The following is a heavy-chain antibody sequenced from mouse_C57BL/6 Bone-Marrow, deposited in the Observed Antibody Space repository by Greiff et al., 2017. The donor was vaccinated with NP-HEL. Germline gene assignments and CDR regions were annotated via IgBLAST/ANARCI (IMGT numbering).Heavy chain of an antibody. D-gene: IGHD2-4*01. CDR2: IDPSDSYT. J-gene: IGHJ2*01. Sequence: QVQLQQSGAELVMPGASVKLSCKASGYTFTSYWMHWVKQRPGQGLEWIGEIDPSDSYTNYNQKFKGKSTLTVDKSSSTAYMQLSSLTSEDSAVYYCARDDYDGGFDYWGQGTTLTVSS. CDR1: GYTFTSYW. V-gene: IGHV1-69*01. CDR3: ARDDYDGGFDY.